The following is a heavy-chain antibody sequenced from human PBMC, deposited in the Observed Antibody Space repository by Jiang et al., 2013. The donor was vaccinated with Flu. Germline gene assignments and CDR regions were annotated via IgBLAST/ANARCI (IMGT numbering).Heavy chain of an antibody. CDR1: GFTVSSNY. J-gene: IGHJ3*02. D-gene: IGHD3-10*01. CDR3: ARVLI. Sequence: GFTVSSNYMSWVRPGVQGRGLEWVSVIYSGGSTYYADSVKGRFTISRDNSKNTLYLQMNSLRAEDTAVYYCARVLIWGQGTMVTVSS. V-gene: IGHV3-66*01. CDR2: IYSGGST.